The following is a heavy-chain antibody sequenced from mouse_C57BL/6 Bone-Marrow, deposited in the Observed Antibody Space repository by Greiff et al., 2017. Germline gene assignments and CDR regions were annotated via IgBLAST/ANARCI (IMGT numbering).Heavy chain of an antibody. J-gene: IGHJ4*01. CDR3: ASIDYYCAMDD. CDR2: INSDGGST. CDR1: EYEFPSHD. V-gene: IGHV5-2*03. Sequence: EVMLVESGGGLVQPGESLKLSCESNEYEFPSHDMSWVRKTPEKRLELVAAINSDGGSTYYPDTMERRFIISRDNTKKTLYRQMSSLRSEDTALYYCASIDYYCAMDDWGQGTSVTVAS. D-gene: IGHD2-4*01.